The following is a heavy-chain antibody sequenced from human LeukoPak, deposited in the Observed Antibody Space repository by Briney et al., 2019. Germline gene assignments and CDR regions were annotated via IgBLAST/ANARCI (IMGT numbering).Heavy chain of an antibody. V-gene: IGHV4-59*01. Sequence: SETLSLTCTVSGGSISSYYWSWIRQPPGKGLEWIGYIYYSGSTNYNPSLKSRVTISVDTSKNQFSLKLSSVTAADTAVYYCARGVVGDYYDSSGYSIDYWGQGTLVTVSS. D-gene: IGHD3-22*01. CDR3: ARGVVGDYYDSSGYSIDY. CDR1: GGSISSYY. J-gene: IGHJ4*02. CDR2: IYYSGST.